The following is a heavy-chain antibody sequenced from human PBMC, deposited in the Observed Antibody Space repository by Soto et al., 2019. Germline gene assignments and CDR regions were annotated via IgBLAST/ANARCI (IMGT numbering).Heavy chain of an antibody. CDR1: GFSFSDYF. CDR3: AAGPLVRGAYYYGMDV. CDR2: INPSGGST. V-gene: IGHV1-46*01. D-gene: IGHD3-10*01. J-gene: IGHJ6*02. Sequence: ASVKVSCKASGFSFSDYFMHWVRQAPGQGLEWMGIINPSGGSTSYAQKFQGRVTITRDMSTSTAYMELSSLRSEDTAVYYCAAGPLVRGAYYYGMDVWGQGTTVTVSS.